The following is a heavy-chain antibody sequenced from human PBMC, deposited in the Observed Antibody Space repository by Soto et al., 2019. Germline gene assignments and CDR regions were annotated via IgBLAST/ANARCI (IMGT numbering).Heavy chain of an antibody. D-gene: IGHD3-10*01. Sequence: QVQLQESGPGLVKPSETLSLTCTVSGGSISSYYWSWIRQPPGQGLEWIGYSYYSGSTNYHPSLKNRVTISVDTSKNQFSLQLSSVTAADTAVYYCARSGYGSGSYVGEKAFDYWGQGTLVTGSS. J-gene: IGHJ4*02. CDR1: GGSISSYY. CDR3: ARSGYGSGSYVGEKAFDY. CDR2: SYYSGST. V-gene: IGHV4-59*01.